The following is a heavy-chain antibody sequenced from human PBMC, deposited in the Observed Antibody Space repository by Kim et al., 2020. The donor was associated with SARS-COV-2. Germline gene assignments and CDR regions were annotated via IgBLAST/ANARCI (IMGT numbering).Heavy chain of an antibody. CDR1: GFTFSSYA. J-gene: IGHJ4*02. V-gene: IGHV3-23*01. CDR2: VSGSGGST. D-gene: IGHD1-1*01. Sequence: GGSLRLSCAASGFTFSSYAMSWVRQAPGKGPEWVSLVSGSGGSTYHADSLKGRFTISRDNSKKTLYLQMNSLRAEDTALYYCAKGERNNWSFFDYWGQGTLVTVSS. CDR3: AKGERNNWSFFDY.